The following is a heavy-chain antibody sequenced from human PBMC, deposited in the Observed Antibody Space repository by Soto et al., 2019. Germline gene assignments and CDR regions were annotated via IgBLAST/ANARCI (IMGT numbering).Heavy chain of an antibody. CDR1: GYTFTSYG. D-gene: IGHD2-15*01. J-gene: IGHJ5*02. CDR3: ASNIKQIVLQTVSPLDP. Sequence: ASVKVSCKASGYTFTSYGISWVRQAPGQGLEWMGWISAYNGNTNYAQKLQGRVTMTTDTSTSTAYMELRSLRSDDTAVYYCASNIKQIVLQTVSPLDPWGQGTLVTVSS. CDR2: ISAYNGNT. V-gene: IGHV1-18*04.